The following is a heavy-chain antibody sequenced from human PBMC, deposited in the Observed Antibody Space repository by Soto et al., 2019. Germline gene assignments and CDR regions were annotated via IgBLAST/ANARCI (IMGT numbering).Heavy chain of an antibody. V-gene: IGHV4-59*01. J-gene: IGHJ4*02. CDR2: IYYSGST. D-gene: IGHD5-12*01. CDR3: AREGPMATIDY. Sequence: SETLSLTCTVSGGSISSYYWSWIRQPPGKGLEWIGYIYYSGSTNYNPSLKSRVTISVDTSKNQFSLKLGSVTAADTAVYYCAREGPMATIDYWGQGTLVTVSS. CDR1: GGSISSYY.